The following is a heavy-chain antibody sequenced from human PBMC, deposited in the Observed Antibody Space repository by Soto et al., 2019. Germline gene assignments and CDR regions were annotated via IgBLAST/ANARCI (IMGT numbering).Heavy chain of an antibody. CDR2: INSDGSST. Sequence: GGSLRLSCAASGFTFSSYWMHWVRQAPGKGLVWVSRINSDGSSTSYADSVKGRFTISRDNAKNTLYLQMNSLRAEDTAVYYCLFSYYYYYMDVWGKGTTVTVSS. CDR1: GFTFSSYW. J-gene: IGHJ6*03. D-gene: IGHD3-9*01. V-gene: IGHV3-74*01. CDR3: LFSYYYYYMDV.